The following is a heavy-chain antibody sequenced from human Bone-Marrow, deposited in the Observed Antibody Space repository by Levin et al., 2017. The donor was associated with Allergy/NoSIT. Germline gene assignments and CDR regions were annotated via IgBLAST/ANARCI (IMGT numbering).Heavy chain of an antibody. CDR2: INSDGSST. CDR1: GFTFSDHW. D-gene: IGHD2-15*01. CDR3: ARVHCRGCCCLPWAFIDV. J-gene: IGHJ4*02. Sequence: VASVKVSCEASGFTFSDHWMHWVRQTPGKGLIYVARINSDGSSTSYAAFLRGRFSISRDNAKNTLFLQMNSLTADDTAVYFCARVHCRGCCCLPWAFIDVWGQGTLVSVSS. V-gene: IGHV3-74*01.